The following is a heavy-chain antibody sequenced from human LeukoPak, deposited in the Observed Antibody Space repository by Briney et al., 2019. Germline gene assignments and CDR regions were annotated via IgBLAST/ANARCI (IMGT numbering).Heavy chain of an antibody. CDR3: ARTYGDYAGWFDP. Sequence: PSGTLSLTCAVSGGSISSSNWWSWVRQPPGKGLEWIGEIYHSGSTNYNPSLKSRVTISVDKSKNQFSLKLNSVTAADTAVYYCARTYGDYAGWFDPWGQGTLVTVSS. V-gene: IGHV4-4*02. J-gene: IGHJ5*02. D-gene: IGHD4-17*01. CDR1: GGSISSSNW. CDR2: IYHSGST.